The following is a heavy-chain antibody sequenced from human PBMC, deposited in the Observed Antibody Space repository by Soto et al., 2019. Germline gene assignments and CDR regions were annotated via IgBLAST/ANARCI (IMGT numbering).Heavy chain of an antibody. CDR2: ISAYNGNT. Sequence: QVQLVQSGAEVKKPGASVKVSCKASGYTFTSYGISWVRQAPGQWLEWMAWISAYNGNTSYAQKLEGRDTMNTDTSTSTAYMELRSLRSDDTAVYYCARDPPYSSGWYAGFAPWGQGTLVTVSS. CDR1: GYTFTSYG. D-gene: IGHD6-19*01. CDR3: ARDPPYSSGWYAGFAP. J-gene: IGHJ5*02. V-gene: IGHV1-18*01.